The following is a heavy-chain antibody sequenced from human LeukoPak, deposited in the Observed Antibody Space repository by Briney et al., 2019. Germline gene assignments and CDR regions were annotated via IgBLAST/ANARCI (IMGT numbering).Heavy chain of an antibody. Sequence: PGGSLRLSCAASGFTFDDYAMHWVRQAPGKGLEWVSGISWNSGTIGYADSVKGRFTISRDNAKNSLYLQMNSLRAEDTALYYCASRPAYSSGWYDYWGQGTLVTVSS. J-gene: IGHJ4*02. D-gene: IGHD6-19*01. CDR3: ASRPAYSSGWYDY. V-gene: IGHV3-9*01. CDR1: GFTFDDYA. CDR2: ISWNSGTI.